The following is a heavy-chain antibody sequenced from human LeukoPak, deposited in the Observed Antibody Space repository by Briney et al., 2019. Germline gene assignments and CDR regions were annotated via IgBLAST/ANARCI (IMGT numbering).Heavy chain of an antibody. CDR2: ISGSGGST. CDR3: ASEGKYCSSTSCYMLHDY. Sequence: PGGSLRLPCAASGFTFSSYAMSWVRQAPGKGLEWVSAISGSGGSTYYADSVKGRFTISRDNSKNTLYLQMNSLRAEDTAVYYCASEGKYCSSTSCYMLHDYWGQGTLVTVSS. D-gene: IGHD2-2*01. J-gene: IGHJ4*02. V-gene: IGHV3-23*01. CDR1: GFTFSSYA.